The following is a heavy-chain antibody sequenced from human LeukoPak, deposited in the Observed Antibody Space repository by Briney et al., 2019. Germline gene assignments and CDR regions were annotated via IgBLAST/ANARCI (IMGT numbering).Heavy chain of an antibody. V-gene: IGHV3-23*01. Sequence: PGGSLRLSCAASGFTFSSYAMSWVRHAPGMGLEWVSPIRGSGGSTYYADSVKGRFTISRDNSKNALYLQMNSLRAEDTAVYYCAKDLLPYSSSWFPYFDYWGQGTLVTVSS. CDR1: GFTFSSYA. CDR2: IRGSGGST. J-gene: IGHJ4*02. CDR3: AKDLLPYSSSWFPYFDY. D-gene: IGHD6-13*01.